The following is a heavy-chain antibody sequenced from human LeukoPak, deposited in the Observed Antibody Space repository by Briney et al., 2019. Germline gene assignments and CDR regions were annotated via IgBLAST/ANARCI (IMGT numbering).Heavy chain of an antibody. J-gene: IGHJ6*02. CDR3: ATGGGLDV. D-gene: IGHD3-10*01. CDR1: GFTFSSYW. V-gene: IGHV3-7*03. Sequence: TGGSLRLSCAASGFTFSSYWMNWARQAPGKGLEWVASINHNGNVNYYVDSVKGRFTISRDNAKNSLYLQMSNLRAEDTAVYFCATGGGLDVWGRGATVTVSS. CDR2: INHNGNVN.